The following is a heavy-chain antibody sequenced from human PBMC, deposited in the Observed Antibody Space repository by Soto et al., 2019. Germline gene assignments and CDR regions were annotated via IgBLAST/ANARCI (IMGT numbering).Heavy chain of an antibody. CDR2: TYYRARWYN. CDR3: ARDHIVGGMERFDY. Sequence: SQTLSLTWAISWDSVSSNSAAWHWFRQSPSRGLEWLGRTYYRARWYNDYAISVKSRITINPDKTKNQFSLQVNSVTPEDTAVYYCARDHIVGGMERFDYWGQGTLVTFSS. D-gene: IGHD1-26*01. J-gene: IGHJ4*02. CDR1: WDSVSSNSAA. V-gene: IGHV6-1*01.